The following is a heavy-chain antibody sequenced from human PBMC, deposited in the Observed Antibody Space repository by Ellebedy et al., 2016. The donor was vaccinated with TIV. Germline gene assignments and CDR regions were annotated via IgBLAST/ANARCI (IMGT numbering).Heavy chain of an antibody. CDR1: RFTFSDYS. CDR2: IHEDGNAK. V-gene: IGHV3-7*01. J-gene: IGHJ4*02. Sequence: PGGSLRLSCAASRFTFSDYSMNWVRQDPGKGLAWLANIHEDGNAKFYVDSVRGRFTISRDNAGTSVYLQMNSLRVEDTAVYYCARDGYGGYLDSWGQGTLIIVSS. CDR3: ARDGYGGYLDS. D-gene: IGHD5-18*01.